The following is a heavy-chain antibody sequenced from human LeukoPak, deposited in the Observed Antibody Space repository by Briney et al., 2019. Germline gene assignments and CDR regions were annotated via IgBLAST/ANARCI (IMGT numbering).Heavy chain of an antibody. V-gene: IGHV1-2*06. CDR2: INPNSGGT. CDR1: GYTFTGYY. Sequence: ASVKVSCKASGYTFTGYYMHWVRQAPGQGLEWMGRINPNSGGTNYAQKFQGRVTMTRDTSISTAYMELSRLRSDDTAVYYCARMCPPSFFFDYWGQGTLVTVSS. J-gene: IGHJ4*02. CDR3: ARMCPPSFFFDY. D-gene: IGHD5/OR15-5a*01.